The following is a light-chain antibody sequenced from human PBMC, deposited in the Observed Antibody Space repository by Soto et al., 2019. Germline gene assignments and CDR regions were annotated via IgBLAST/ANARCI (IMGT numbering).Light chain of an antibody. CDR2: DAS. Sequence: EIVLTQSPATLSLSPGGRATLSCRASQSVSSYLAWYQQKPGQAPRLLIYDASNRATGIPARFSGSGSGTDFTLTISSLEPEDFAVYYCQQRSNWPGYTFGQGTKLEIK. J-gene: IGKJ2*01. CDR1: QSVSSY. V-gene: IGKV3-11*01. CDR3: QQRSNWPGYT.